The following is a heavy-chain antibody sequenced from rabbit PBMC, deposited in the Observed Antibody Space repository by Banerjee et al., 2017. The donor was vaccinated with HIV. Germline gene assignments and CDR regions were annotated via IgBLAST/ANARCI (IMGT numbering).Heavy chain of an antibody. V-gene: IGHV1S40*01. J-gene: IGHJ4*01. CDR1: GFSFSSSYY. Sequence: QSLEESGGDLVKPGASLTLTCTASGFSFSSSYYMCWVRQAPGKGLEWIGCIYAGSDRATYYATWAKGRFTISKASWTTVTLQMTSLTAADTASYFCARDLTGVIGWNFGLWGPGTLVTVS. CDR2: IYAGSDRAT. D-gene: IGHD1-1*01. CDR3: ARDLTGVIGWNFGL.